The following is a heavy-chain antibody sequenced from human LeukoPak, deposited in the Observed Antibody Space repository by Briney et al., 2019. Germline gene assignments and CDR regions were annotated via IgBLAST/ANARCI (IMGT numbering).Heavy chain of an antibody. CDR3: ARDQEGFDY. CDR1: GYTFTNNY. CDR2: LYPRDGST. J-gene: IGHJ4*02. Sequence: ASVKVSCKASGYTFTNNYLHWVRQAPGQGLEWMGMLYPRDGSTSYAQNFQGRVTVTRDTSTTTVHMELRGLRSEDTAVYYCARDQEGFDYWGQGTLVTVSS. V-gene: IGHV1-46*01.